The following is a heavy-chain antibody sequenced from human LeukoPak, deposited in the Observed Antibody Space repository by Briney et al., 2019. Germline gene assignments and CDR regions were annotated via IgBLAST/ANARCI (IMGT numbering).Heavy chain of an antibody. D-gene: IGHD5-18*01. V-gene: IGHV6-1*01. CDR3: AKGWLRDAFDI. CDR2: TYYRSKWYN. J-gene: IGHJ3*02. CDR1: GDSLSSNSAA. Sequence: SQTLSLTCALSGDSLSSNSAAWNWVRQSPSSGLEWLGRTYYRSKWYNDYAVSVKSRITINPDTSKNQFSLQLNSVTPEDTAVYYCAKGWLRDAFDIWGQGTMVTVSS.